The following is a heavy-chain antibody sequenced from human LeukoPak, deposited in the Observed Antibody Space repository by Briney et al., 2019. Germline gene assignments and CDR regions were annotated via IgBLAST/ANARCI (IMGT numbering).Heavy chain of an antibody. CDR2: ISSSSGYI. D-gene: IGHD3-10*01. CDR1: GFTFSSYT. J-gene: IGHJ4*02. V-gene: IGHV3-21*01. CDR3: ARESLYSVSASSDLDY. Sequence: GGSLRLSCAASGFTFSSYTMDWVRQARGKGLEWVSSISSSSGYIYYAESVKGRFTISRDNAENSLHLQMNSLRAEDAALYYCARESLYSVSASSDLDYWGQGTLVTVSS.